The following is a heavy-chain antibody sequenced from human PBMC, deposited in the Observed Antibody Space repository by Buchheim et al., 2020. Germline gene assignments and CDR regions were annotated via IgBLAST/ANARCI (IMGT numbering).Heavy chain of an antibody. CDR3: ARPRYSSSWYKMGWFDP. Sequence: QVQLQQWGAGLLKPSETLSLTCAVYGGSFSGYYWSWIRQPPGKGLEWIGETNHSGSTNYNPSLKSRVTISVDTSKNQFSLKLSSVTAADTAVYYCARPRYSSSWYKMGWFDPWGQGTL. J-gene: IGHJ5*02. D-gene: IGHD6-13*01. V-gene: IGHV4-34*01. CDR2: TNHSGST. CDR1: GGSFSGYY.